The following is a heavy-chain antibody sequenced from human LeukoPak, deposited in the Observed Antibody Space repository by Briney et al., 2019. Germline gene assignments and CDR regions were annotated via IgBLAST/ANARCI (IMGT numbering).Heavy chain of an antibody. D-gene: IGHD2-2*01. CDR1: GFTFSSYA. J-gene: IGHJ4*02. CDR3: ARVRCSSNSCFPDY. CDR2: ISGSGGST. V-gene: IGHV3-23*01. Sequence: QSGGSLRLSCAASGFTFSSYAMSWVRQAPGKGLEWVSGISGSGGSTYYADSVKGRFTISRDNAKNSLFLQMNSLRAEDTAVYYCARVRCSSNSCFPDYWGQGTLVTVSS.